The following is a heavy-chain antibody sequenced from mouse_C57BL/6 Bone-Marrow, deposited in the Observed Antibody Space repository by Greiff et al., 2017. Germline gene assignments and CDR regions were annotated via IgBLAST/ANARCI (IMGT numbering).Heavy chain of an antibody. V-gene: IGHV1-18*01. CDR3: ARLYYGNYGGYFDY. D-gene: IGHD2-1*01. Sequence: EVQLQQSGPELVKPGASVKIPCKASGYTFTDYNMDWVKQSHGKSLEWIGDINPNNGGTIYNQKFKGKATLTVDKSSSTAYMELRSLTYEDTAVYYCARLYYGNYGGYFDYWGQGTTLTVSS. CDR2: INPNNGGT. J-gene: IGHJ2*01. CDR1: GYTFTDYN.